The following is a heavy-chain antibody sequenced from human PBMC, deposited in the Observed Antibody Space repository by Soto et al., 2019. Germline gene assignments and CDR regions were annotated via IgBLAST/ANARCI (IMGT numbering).Heavy chain of an antibody. CDR2: IIPMFPTA. V-gene: IGHV1-69*13. CDR3: ARDDATYCGGDCYRYFYYGMDV. D-gene: IGHD2-21*02. J-gene: IGHJ6*02. CDR1: GGTFSNHA. Sequence: SVKVSCKASGGTFSNHAISWVRQAPGQGLEWVGGIIPMFPTADYAQRFQGRVTITADDSTTTVYMELSGLRSEDTAMYYCARDDATYCGGDCYRYFYYGMDVWGHGTTVTVYS.